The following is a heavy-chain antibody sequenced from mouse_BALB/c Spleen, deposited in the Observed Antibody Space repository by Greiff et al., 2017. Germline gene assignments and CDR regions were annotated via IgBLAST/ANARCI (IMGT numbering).Heavy chain of an antibody. V-gene: IGHV5-6*01. CDR3: ARDPTMVTTRYYFDY. J-gene: IGHJ2*01. CDR1: GFTFSSYG. D-gene: IGHD2-2*01. Sequence: DVHLVESGGDLVKPGGSLKLSCAASGFTFSSYGMSWVRQTPDKRLEWVATISSGGSYTYYPDSVKGRFTISRDNAKNTLYLQMSSLKSEDTAMYYCARDPTMVTTRYYFDYWGQGTTLTVSS. CDR2: ISSGGSYT.